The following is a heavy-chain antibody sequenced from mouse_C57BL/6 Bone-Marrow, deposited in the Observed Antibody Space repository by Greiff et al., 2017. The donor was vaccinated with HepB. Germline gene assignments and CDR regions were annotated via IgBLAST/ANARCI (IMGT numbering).Heavy chain of an antibody. CDR1: GFTFNTYA. Sequence: EVKLLESGGGLVQPKGSLKLSCAASGFTFNTYAMHWVRQAPGKGLEWVARIRSKSSNYATYYADSVKDRFTISRDDSQSMLYLQMNNLKTEDTAMYYCVRDGRGAQATDYAMDYWGQGTSVTVSS. CDR3: VRDGRGAQATDYAMDY. CDR2: IRSKSSNYAT. D-gene: IGHD3-2*02. V-gene: IGHV10-3*01. J-gene: IGHJ4*01.